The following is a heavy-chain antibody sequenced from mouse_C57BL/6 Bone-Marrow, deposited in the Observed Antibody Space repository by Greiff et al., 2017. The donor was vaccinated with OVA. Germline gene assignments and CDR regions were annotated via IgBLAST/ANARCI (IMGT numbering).Heavy chain of an antibody. V-gene: IGHV1-69*01. CDR1: GYTFTSYW. J-gene: IGHJ2*01. D-gene: IGHD1-1*01. CDR3: ASLYGRRGDYFDY. CDR2: IDPSDSYT. Sequence: QVQLQQPGAELVMPGASVKLSCKASGYTFTSYWMHWVKQRPGQGLEWIGEIDPSDSYTNYNQKFKGKSTLTVDKSSSTAYMQLSSLTSEDSAVYYCASLYGRRGDYFDYWGQGTTLTVSS.